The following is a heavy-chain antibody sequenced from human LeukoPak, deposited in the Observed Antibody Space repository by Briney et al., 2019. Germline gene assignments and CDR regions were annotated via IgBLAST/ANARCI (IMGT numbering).Heavy chain of an antibody. D-gene: IGHD6-13*01. Sequence: GASVTVSCKDSGYTFTSYGISWVRQAPGQGLEWMGWISAYNGNTNYAQKLQGRVTMTTDTSTSTAYMELRSLRSDDTAVYYCARVIAAAGSFDYWGQGNLVTVSS. CDR3: ARVIAAAGSFDY. CDR2: ISAYNGNT. J-gene: IGHJ4*02. CDR1: GYTFTSYG. V-gene: IGHV1-18*01.